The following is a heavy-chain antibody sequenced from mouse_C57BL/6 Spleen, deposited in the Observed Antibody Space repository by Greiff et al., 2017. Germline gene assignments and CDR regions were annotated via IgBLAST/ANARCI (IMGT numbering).Heavy chain of an antibody. CDR3: ARTLYYDYDEGGMDY. Sequence: QVQLQQSGAELARPGASVKMSCKASGYTFTSYTMHWVKQRPGQGLEWIGYINPSSGYTKYNQKFKDKATLTADKSSSTADMQLSSLTSEDSAVYYCARTLYYDYDEGGMDYWGQGTSVTVSS. CDR2: INPSSGYT. D-gene: IGHD2-4*01. V-gene: IGHV1-4*01. CDR1: GYTFTSYT. J-gene: IGHJ4*01.